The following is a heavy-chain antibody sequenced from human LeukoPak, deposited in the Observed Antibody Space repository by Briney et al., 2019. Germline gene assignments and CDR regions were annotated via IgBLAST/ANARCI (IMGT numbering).Heavy chain of an antibody. J-gene: IGHJ3*02. Sequence: GASVKVSCKASGCTFTSYDINWVRQATGQGLEWMGWMNPNSGNTGYAQKFQGRVTMTRNISISTAYMELSSLRSEDTAVYYCARARQNYYDSSGYLNDAFDIWGQGTMVTVSS. CDR3: ARARQNYYDSSGYLNDAFDI. CDR2: MNPNSGNT. V-gene: IGHV1-8*01. D-gene: IGHD3-22*01. CDR1: GCTFTSYD.